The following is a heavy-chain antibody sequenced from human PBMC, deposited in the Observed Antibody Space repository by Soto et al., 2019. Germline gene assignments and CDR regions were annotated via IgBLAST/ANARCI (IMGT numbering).Heavy chain of an antibody. CDR1: GFTFDDYA. V-gene: IGHV3-9*01. Sequence: EVQLVESGGGLVQPGRSLRLSCAASGFTFDDYAMHWVRQAPGKGLEWVSGISWNSGSKGYADSVKGRFTISRDNAKNSLYLQMNSLRAEDTALYYCAKDLTAPESYWGQGTLVTVSS. CDR3: AKDLTAPESY. J-gene: IGHJ4*02. D-gene: IGHD5-18*01. CDR2: ISWNSGSK.